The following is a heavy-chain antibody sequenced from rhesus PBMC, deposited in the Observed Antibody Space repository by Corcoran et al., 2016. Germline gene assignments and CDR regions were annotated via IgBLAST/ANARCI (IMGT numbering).Heavy chain of an antibody. CDR2: ITYIGST. CDR1: GGSISSGYYY. Sequence: QVQLQESGPGLVKPWETLSLTCAVSGGSISSGYYYWSWIRQPPGKGLEWIEYITYIGSTSYNPSLQRRVTISRDTSKNQCSLKLSAVTAADTAVYYCARERDSTMIVVPYDYWGQGVLVTVAS. V-gene: IGHV4-122*02. J-gene: IGHJ4*01. D-gene: IGHD3-28*01. CDR3: ARERDSTMIVVPYDY.